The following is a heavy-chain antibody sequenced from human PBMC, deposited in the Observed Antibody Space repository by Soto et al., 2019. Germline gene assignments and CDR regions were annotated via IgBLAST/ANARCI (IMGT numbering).Heavy chain of an antibody. V-gene: IGHV4-34*01. D-gene: IGHD1-7*01. J-gene: IGHJ6*02. CDR2: INHSGST. CDR1: GGSFSGYY. CDR3: ARELRGGYYYGMDV. Sequence: SETLSLTCAVYGGSFSGYYWSWIRQPPGKGLEWIGEINHSGSTNYNPSLKSRVTISVDTSKNQFSLKLSSVTAADTAVYYCARELRGGYYYGMDVWGQGTTVTVSS.